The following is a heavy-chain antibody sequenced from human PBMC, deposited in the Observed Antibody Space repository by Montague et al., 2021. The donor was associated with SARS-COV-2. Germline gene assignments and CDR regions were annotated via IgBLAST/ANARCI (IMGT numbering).Heavy chain of an antibody. J-gene: IGHJ6*02. D-gene: IGHD3-9*01. CDR1: GGSVSSGYFY. CDR3: ARETRMAEAQIIFYYYGMDV. V-gene: IGHV4-61*02. Sequence: SETLSLTCTVSGGSVSSGYFYWNWIRQPAGKGLEWIGRIGPSGSTDYNPSLKSRVTVSLDTSKTQFSLKMNSVSAADTALYYCARETRMAEAQIIFYYYGMDVWGQGTTVTVSS. CDR2: IGPSGST.